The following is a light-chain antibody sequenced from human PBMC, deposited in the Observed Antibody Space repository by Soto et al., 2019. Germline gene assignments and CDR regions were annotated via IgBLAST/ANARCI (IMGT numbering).Light chain of an antibody. Sequence: EIVLTQSPGTLSLSPGERATLSCRASQSVSNTYLAWYQQKPGQAPRLLIYGVSTRATGIPARFSGSGSETEFTLTIGSLQSEDFAVYYCQQYNNWPPYTFGQGTKVDIK. V-gene: IGKV3-15*01. J-gene: IGKJ2*01. CDR3: QQYNNWPPYT. CDR1: QSVSNTY. CDR2: GVS.